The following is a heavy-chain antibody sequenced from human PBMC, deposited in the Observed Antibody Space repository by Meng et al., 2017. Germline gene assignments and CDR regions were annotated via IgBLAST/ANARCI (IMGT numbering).Heavy chain of an antibody. D-gene: IGHD2/OR15-2a*01. CDR1: GFTFSSYE. V-gene: IGHV3-23*01. Sequence: LSLTCAASGFTFSSYEMNWVRQAPGKGLEWVSAISSSGDNTHYADSVKGRFTISRDNSKNTFYLQMNSLRAEDTAVYYCAKNLGSIFILTDAFDIWGQGTMVTVSS. CDR2: ISSSGDNT. J-gene: IGHJ3*02. CDR3: AKNLGSIFILTDAFDI.